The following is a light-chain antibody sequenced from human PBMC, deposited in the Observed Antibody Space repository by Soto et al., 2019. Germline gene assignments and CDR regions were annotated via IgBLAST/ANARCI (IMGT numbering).Light chain of an antibody. V-gene: IGKV3-11*01. J-gene: IGKJ4*01. Sequence: EIVLTQSPATLSLSPGERATLSCRASQSVSGYLAWYQQKPGQAPRLLIYDTSNRATGIPARFSGSGSGTDFTLTISSLEHEDFAVYYCHQRSNWPSTFGGGTKVEIK. CDR1: QSVSGY. CDR3: HQRSNWPST. CDR2: DTS.